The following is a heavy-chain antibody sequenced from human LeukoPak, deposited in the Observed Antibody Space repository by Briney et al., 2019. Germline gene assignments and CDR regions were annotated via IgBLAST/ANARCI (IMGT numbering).Heavy chain of an antibody. Sequence: PGGSLRLSCAASGFTFSTYAMHWVRQAPGKGLEYVSAINTNGGSTYYANSVKGRFTTSRDNSKNTLYLQMGSLRAEDMAVYYCARGRHSGYDWLDYWGQGTLVTVSS. CDR2: INTNGGST. CDR1: GFTFSTYA. CDR3: ARGRHSGYDWLDY. D-gene: IGHD5-12*01. J-gene: IGHJ4*02. V-gene: IGHV3-64*01.